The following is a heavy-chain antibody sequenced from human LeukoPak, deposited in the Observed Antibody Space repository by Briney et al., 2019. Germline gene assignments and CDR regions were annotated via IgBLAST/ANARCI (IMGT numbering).Heavy chain of an antibody. CDR1: GFNFSDYF. CDR3: VRDVGYYGGNHDY. J-gene: IGHJ4*02. CDR2: INQDGNEK. D-gene: IGHD4-23*01. V-gene: IGHV3-7*01. Sequence: GESLRLSCAASGFNFSDYFLTWVRQAPGKGLEWVANINQDGNEKNYVDSLEGRFTISRDNAKRSLYLQMNSLRVDDAAMYYCVRDVGYYGGNHDYWGQGTLVIVSS.